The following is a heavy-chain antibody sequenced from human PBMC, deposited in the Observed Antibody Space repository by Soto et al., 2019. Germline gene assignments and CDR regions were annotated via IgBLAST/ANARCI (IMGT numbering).Heavy chain of an antibody. CDR3: ARDRPPGSLYGMDA. Sequence: QIQLVQFGGEVARPGASVTVSCEASGYIFTTYGLSWVRQTPAHGLEWMGWISADSGYTQYAQFFQGRVTMTRDTSKNTRYMTLRDLTSDDTGIYYCARDRPPGSLYGMDAWGQGTAVTVSS. J-gene: IGHJ6*02. CDR2: ISADSGYT. V-gene: IGHV1-18*01. CDR1: GYIFTTYG.